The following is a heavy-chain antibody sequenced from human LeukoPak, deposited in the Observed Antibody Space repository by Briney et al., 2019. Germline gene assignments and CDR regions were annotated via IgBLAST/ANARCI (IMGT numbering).Heavy chain of an antibody. V-gene: IGHV3-23*01. CDR2: ISGSGGST. CDR3: AKCSESGSYYRADYYFDY. D-gene: IGHD1-26*01. CDR1: GFTFSSYA. J-gene: IGHJ4*02. Sequence: GGSLRLSCAASGFTFSSYAMSWVRQAPGKGQEWVSAISGSGGSTYYADSVKGRFTISRDNSKNTLYLQMNSLRAEDTAVYYCAKCSESGSYYRADYYFDYWGQGTLVTVSS.